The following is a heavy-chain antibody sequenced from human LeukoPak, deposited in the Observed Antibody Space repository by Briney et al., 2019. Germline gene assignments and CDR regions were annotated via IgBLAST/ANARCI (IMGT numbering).Heavy chain of an antibody. CDR2: INVYNGDT. CDR1: GYSFTSFG. D-gene: IGHD2-15*01. J-gene: IGHJ4*02. V-gene: IGHV1-18*01. CDR3: ARDQDWGGGNDY. Sequence: ASVKVSCKASGYSFTSFGISWVRQAPGQGLEWMGWINVYNGDTNYVRKLQGRVTMTTDTSTSTAYMELRSLRSDDTAVYYCARDQDWGGGNDYWGQGTLVTVSS.